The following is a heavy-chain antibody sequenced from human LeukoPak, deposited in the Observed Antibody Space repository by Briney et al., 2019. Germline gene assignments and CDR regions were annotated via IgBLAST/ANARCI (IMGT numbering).Heavy chain of an antibody. D-gene: IGHD3-22*01. CDR2: IIPIFGTA. J-gene: IGHJ3*02. Sequence: SVKVSCKASGGTFSSYAISWVRQAPGQGLEWMGGIIPIFGTANYAQKFQGRVTITTDESTSAAYMELSSLRSEDTAVYYCARVEPPGYDSSGPAPYRAFDIWGQGTMVTVSS. V-gene: IGHV1-69*05. CDR3: ARVEPPGYDSSGPAPYRAFDI. CDR1: GGTFSSYA.